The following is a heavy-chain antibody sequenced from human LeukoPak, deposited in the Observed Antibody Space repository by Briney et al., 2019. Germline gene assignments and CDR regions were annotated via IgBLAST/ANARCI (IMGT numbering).Heavy chain of an antibody. D-gene: IGHD3-16*01. V-gene: IGHV4-61*02. CDR3: ARDGKRASMITFGRGRPYYFDS. J-gene: IGHJ4*02. CDR1: GGSISSGSYY. CDR2: IYTSGST. Sequence: SETLSLTCTVSGGSISSGSYYWSWIRQPAGKGLEWIGRIYTSGSTNYNPSLKSRVTISVDTSKNQFSLKLSSVTAADTAVYYCARDGKRASMITFGRGRPYYFDSWGQGSLVTVSS.